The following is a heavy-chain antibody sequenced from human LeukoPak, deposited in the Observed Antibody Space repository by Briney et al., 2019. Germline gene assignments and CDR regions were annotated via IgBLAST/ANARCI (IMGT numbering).Heavy chain of an antibody. CDR2: INHSGST. CDR1: GGSFSGYY. J-gene: IGHJ4*02. Sequence: PSETLSLTCAVYGGSFSGYYWSWIRQPPGKGLEWIGEINHSGSTNYNPSLKSRVTISVGTSKNQFSLKLSSVTAADTAVYYCATGGLRGYSYGYRFDYWGQGTLVTVSS. V-gene: IGHV4-34*01. CDR3: ATGGLRGYSYGYRFDY. D-gene: IGHD5-18*01.